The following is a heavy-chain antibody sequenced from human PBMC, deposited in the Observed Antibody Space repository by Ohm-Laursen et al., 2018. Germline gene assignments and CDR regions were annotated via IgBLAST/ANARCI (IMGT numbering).Heavy chain of an antibody. J-gene: IGHJ3*02. CDR2: INSDGSST. Sequence: SLRLSCSASGFTFSSYWMHWVRQAPGKGLVWVSRINSDGSSTTYADSVKGRFTISRDNAKNTLYLQMNSLRAEDTAVYYCARLVAGDAFDIWGQGTMVTVSS. D-gene: IGHD2-21*01. CDR3: ARLVAGDAFDI. V-gene: IGHV3-74*01. CDR1: GFTFSSYW.